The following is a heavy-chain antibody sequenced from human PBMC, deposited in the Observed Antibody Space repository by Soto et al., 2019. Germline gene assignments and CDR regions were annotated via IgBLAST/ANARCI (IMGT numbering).Heavy chain of an antibody. J-gene: IGHJ6*02. Sequence: EVQLLESGGGLVQPGGSLRLSCAASGFTFSSYAMSWVRRAPGKGLEWVSAISGSGGSTYYADSVKGRFTISRDNSKNTLYLQMNSLRAEDTAVYYCAKDLLAAAAGTGYYGMDVWGQGTTVTVSS. CDR1: GFTFSSYA. V-gene: IGHV3-23*01. D-gene: IGHD6-13*01. CDR2: ISGSGGST. CDR3: AKDLLAAAAGTGYYGMDV.